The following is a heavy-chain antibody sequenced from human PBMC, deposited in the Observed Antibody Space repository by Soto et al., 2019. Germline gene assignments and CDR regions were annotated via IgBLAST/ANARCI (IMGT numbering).Heavy chain of an antibody. J-gene: IGHJ5*02. CDR3: VPRGLGFCHGSGQA. CDR2: ISSSGDDT. V-gene: IGHV3-23*01. CDR1: RFTFSIYA. Sequence: GGSLRISCAASRFTFSIYAMNWVRQAPGEGLEWVSAISSSGDDTYYADSVNGRFTISIDNSRNTVHLQMNSLRADDTAVYDCVPRGLGFCHGSGQAWGQGTVLTAAS. D-gene: IGHD4-17*01.